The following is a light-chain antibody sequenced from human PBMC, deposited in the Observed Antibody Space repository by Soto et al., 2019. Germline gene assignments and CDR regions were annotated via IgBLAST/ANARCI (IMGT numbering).Light chain of an antibody. J-gene: IGKJ2*01. CDR2: GAS. CDR1: QSITTY. CDR3: QQSYSTPYT. Sequence: DIQMTQSPSSLSASVGDRVTITCRASQSITTYLNWYEQRPGKASKLLISGASSLQSGVPSRFSGSKSGTEFTLTISSLQPEDFATYYCQQSYSTPYTFGQGTKLEIK. V-gene: IGKV1-39*01.